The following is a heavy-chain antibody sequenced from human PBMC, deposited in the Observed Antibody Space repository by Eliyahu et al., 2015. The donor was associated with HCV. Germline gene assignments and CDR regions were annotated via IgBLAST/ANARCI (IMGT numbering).Heavy chain of an antibody. CDR1: GFSFNKYG. Sequence: QVHLVESGGGVVQPGRSLRLSCAASGFSFNKYGMHWVRQAPGKGLEWLAVISNDGSDKYYADSVKGRFTISRDNSKNRLYMQMSSLRVDDTAVYYCAKEDGDHIYYYYGMDVWGQGTTVTVSS. CDR2: ISNDGSDK. J-gene: IGHJ6*02. CDR3: AKEDGDHIYYYYGMDV. V-gene: IGHV3-30*18.